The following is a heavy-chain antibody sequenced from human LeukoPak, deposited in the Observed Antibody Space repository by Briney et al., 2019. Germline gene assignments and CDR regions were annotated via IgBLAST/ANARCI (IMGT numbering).Heavy chain of an antibody. J-gene: IGHJ6*02. CDR2: IYTSGST. CDR1: GGSISSYY. CDR3: ARHTAMVRAYYYYYYGMDV. V-gene: IGHV4-4*07. D-gene: IGHD5-18*01. Sequence: SETLSLTCTVSGGSISSYYWSWIRQPAGKGLEWIGRIYTSGSTNYNPSLKSRVTMSVDTSKNQFSLNLSSVTAADTAVYYCARHTAMVRAYYYYYYGMDVWGQGTTVTVSS.